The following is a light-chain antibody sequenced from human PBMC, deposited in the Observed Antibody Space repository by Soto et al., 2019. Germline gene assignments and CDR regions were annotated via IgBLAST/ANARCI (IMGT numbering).Light chain of an antibody. Sequence: QSVLTQPRSVSGSPGQSVTISCTGASSDVGAYNYVSWYQQHPGEAPKLMIYDVTKRPSGVPDRFSGSKSGNTASLTISGLQTEDEADYYCGSYAGRYTYVFGTGTKLTVL. V-gene: IGLV2-11*01. CDR3: GSYAGRYTYV. CDR1: SSDVGAYNY. CDR2: DVT. J-gene: IGLJ1*01.